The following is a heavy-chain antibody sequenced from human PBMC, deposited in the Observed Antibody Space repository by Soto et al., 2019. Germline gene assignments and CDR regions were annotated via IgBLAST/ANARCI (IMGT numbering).Heavy chain of an antibody. CDR1: GYTFTSYG. Sequence: ASVKVSFKASGYTFTSYGISWLLQAPGQGLEWMGWISAYNGNTNYAQKLQGRVTMTTDTSTSTAYMELRSLRSDDTAVYYCARVYYYDSSGYYDYWGQGTLVTVS. CDR2: ISAYNGNT. V-gene: IGHV1-18*01. CDR3: ARVYYYDSSGYYDY. D-gene: IGHD3-22*01. J-gene: IGHJ4*02.